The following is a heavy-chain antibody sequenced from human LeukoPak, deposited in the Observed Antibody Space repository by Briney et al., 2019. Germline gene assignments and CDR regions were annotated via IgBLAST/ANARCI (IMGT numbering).Heavy chain of an antibody. Sequence: GGSLRLSCAASGFTFSSYAVSWVRQAPGKGLEWVSAISGSGGSTYYADSVKGRFTISRDNSKNTLYLQMNSLRAEDTAVYYCAKCPFSGSYYPPIDYWGQGTLVTVSS. V-gene: IGHV3-23*01. J-gene: IGHJ4*02. D-gene: IGHD1-26*01. CDR2: ISGSGGST. CDR3: AKCPFSGSYYPPIDY. CDR1: GFTFSSYA.